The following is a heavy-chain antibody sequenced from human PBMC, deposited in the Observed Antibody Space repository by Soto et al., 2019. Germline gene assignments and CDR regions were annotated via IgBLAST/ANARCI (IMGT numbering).Heavy chain of an antibody. J-gene: IGHJ4*02. D-gene: IGHD3-3*01. Sequence: HITLNESGPAVVRPTVTLTLTCRFSGFSLPTSGVGVGWIRQSPGKAPDWLALIYWDVYKRYSASLKSRLTITKDTSTNKVVLTVSDLDPTDTATYYCAHRVLRTVFGLVTTTAIFFDFWGRGTPVAVSS. CDR1: GFSLPTSGVG. CDR2: IYWDVYK. CDR3: AHRVLRTVFGLVTTTAIFFDF. V-gene: IGHV2-5*02.